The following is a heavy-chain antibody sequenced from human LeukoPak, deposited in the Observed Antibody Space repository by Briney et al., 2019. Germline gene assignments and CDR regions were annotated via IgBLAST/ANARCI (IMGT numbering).Heavy chain of an antibody. J-gene: IGHJ4*02. Sequence: SETLSLTCTVSGGSISSYYWSWIRQFAGKGLEWIGSIYHSGSTYYNPSLKSRVTISVNTSKNQFSLKLSSVTAADTAVYYCARDRQQLVLGYWGQGTLVTVSS. V-gene: IGHV4-4*07. CDR2: IYHSGST. CDR1: GGSISSYY. CDR3: ARDRQQLVLGY. D-gene: IGHD6-13*01.